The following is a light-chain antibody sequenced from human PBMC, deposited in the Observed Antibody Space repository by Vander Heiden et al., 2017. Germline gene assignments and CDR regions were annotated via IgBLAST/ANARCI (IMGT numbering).Light chain of an antibody. CDR3: MQALEIPRT. V-gene: IGKV2-28*01. Sequence: EIVITQPPLSLPFTPGASAPISCRSSQSRLHSNGNNVLDWYLQKPGQPPQLLVYLGSSRAPGVPDRFSGSGSGADFTLEISRVEADDVAIYYCMQALEIPRTFGQGTRLEIK. J-gene: IGKJ5*01. CDR1: QSRLHSNGNNV. CDR2: LGS.